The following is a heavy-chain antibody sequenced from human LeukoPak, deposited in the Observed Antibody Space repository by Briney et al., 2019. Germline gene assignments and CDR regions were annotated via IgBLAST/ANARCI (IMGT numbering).Heavy chain of an antibody. CDR3: AKDLVVGERSNGMDV. D-gene: IGHD1-1*01. CDR1: GFTFSSYA. V-gene: IGHV3-30*18. Sequence: PGGSLRLSCAASGFTFSSYAMSWVRQAPGKGLEWVAVISYDGSNKYYADSVKGRFTISRDNSKNTLYLQMNSLRAEDTAVYYCAKDLVVGERSNGMDVWGQGTTVTVSS. J-gene: IGHJ6*02. CDR2: ISYDGSNK.